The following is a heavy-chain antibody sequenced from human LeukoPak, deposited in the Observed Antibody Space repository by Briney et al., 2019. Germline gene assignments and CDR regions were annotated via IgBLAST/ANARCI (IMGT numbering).Heavy chain of an antibody. D-gene: IGHD1-26*01. CDR3: AKGPKWVLLRYMDV. V-gene: IGHV3-30*18. CDR1: GFTFSSFG. Sequence: PGGSLRLSCTASGFTFSSFGMHWVRQAPGKGLEWVVVTSYDGSNKYYADSVKGRFTISRDDSKNTLYLQMNSLTAEDTAVYYCAKGPKWVLLRYMDVWGKGTTVTVSS. J-gene: IGHJ6*03. CDR2: TSYDGSNK.